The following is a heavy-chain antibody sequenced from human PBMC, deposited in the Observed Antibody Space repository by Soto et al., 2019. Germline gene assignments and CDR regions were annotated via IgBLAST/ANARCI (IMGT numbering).Heavy chain of an antibody. Sequence: QITLKESGPTLVKPTQTLTLTCTFSGFSFSTSGVGVVWLRQPPGKALEWLALVYWDDDKRYSPSLKSRLTITQDTSKNQVVPTMNNMDHVDTATYYCAHSSSRWPLGYWGQGALVTVSS. D-gene: IGHD4-17*01. CDR1: GFSFSTSGVG. CDR3: AHSSSRWPLGY. CDR2: VYWDDDK. J-gene: IGHJ4*02. V-gene: IGHV2-5*02.